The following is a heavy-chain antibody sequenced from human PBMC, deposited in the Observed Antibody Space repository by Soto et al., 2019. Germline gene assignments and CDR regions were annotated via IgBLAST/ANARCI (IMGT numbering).Heavy chain of an antibody. CDR3: ARTENDILTGYSGD. J-gene: IGHJ4*02. CDR2: ISAYNGNT. CDR1: GYTFTSYG. D-gene: IGHD3-9*01. V-gene: IGHV1-18*01. Sequence: QVQLVQSGAEVKKPGASVKVSCKASGYTFTSYGISWVRQAPGQGLEWMGWISAYNGNTNYAQKLQGRVTMTTDTXXSTAYMELRSLRSDDTAVYYCARTENDILTGYSGDWGQGTLVTVSS.